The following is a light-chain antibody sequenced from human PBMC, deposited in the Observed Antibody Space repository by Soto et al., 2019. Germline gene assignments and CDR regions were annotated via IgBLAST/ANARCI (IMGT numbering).Light chain of an antibody. CDR1: QSISRH. Sequence: EIVMTQYPTTLSVSTGERVTLSCRASQSISRHLAWHQQKPGQAPRLLIYATSTRATGIPARFSGSGSGTEFTLTISSLQSEDCGVYYCQQYNNWPLAFVEGTKVDIK. J-gene: IGKJ4*01. V-gene: IGKV3-15*01. CDR3: QQYNNWPLA. CDR2: ATS.